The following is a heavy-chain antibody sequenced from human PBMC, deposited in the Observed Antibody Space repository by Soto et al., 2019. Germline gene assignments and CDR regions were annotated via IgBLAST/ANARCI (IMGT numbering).Heavy chain of an antibody. CDR1: GAPITSGAYS. Sequence: QLQLRESGSGLVKPSQTLSLTCTVSGAPITSGAYSWSWIRQPPGKGLEWIGFIYQSGSTHYNPSLKRRVTSSVDRSKNHFSLQLTSLTAADTAVYYCARDMSGCSSSDCYLSGWFDPWGPGTLVTVSS. D-gene: IGHD2-21*02. V-gene: IGHV4-30-2*01. J-gene: IGHJ5*02. CDR2: IYQSGST. CDR3: ARDMSGCSSSDCYLSGWFDP.